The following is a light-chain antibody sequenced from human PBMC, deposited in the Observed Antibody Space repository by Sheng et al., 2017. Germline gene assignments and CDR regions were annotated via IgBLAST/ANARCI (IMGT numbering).Light chain of an antibody. Sequence: EIVLTQSPATLSLSPGERATLSCRASQTVSSYLVWYRQKPGQAPRLLIYDASNRATGIPARFSGSGSGTDFTLTISSLEPEDFVVYYCQQRINWPWTFGQGTKVEIK. J-gene: IGKJ1*01. CDR1: QTVSSY. V-gene: IGKV3-11*01. CDR2: DAS. CDR3: QQRINWPWT.